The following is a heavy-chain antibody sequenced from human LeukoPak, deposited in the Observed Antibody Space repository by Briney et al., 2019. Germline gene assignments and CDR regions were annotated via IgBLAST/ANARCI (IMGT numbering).Heavy chain of an antibody. CDR2: MSGGGGST. V-gene: IGHV3-23*01. J-gene: IGHJ4*02. Sequence: QPGRSLRLSCAASGFTFSSYGMSWVRQAPGKGLEWVSAMSGGGGSTFYADSVKGRFTISRDNSKNTLYLQMNSLRDEDTAVYYCAKSHCGSFSCSRAEFWGQGTLVTVSS. CDR1: GFTFSSYG. D-gene: IGHD2-2*01. CDR3: AKSHCGSFSCSRAEF.